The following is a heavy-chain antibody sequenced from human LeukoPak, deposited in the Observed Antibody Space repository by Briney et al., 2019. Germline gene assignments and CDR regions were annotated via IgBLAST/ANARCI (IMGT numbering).Heavy chain of an antibody. D-gene: IGHD1-26*01. CDR2: ISGSGGST. CDR1: GFTFSSYS. CDR3: AKDAGGSYGY. Sequence: PAGSLRLSCAASGFTFSSYSMNWVRQAPGKGLEWVSAISGSGGSTYYADSVKGRFTISRDNSKNTLYLQMNSLRAEDTAVYYCAKDAGGSYGYWGQGTLVTVSS. J-gene: IGHJ4*02. V-gene: IGHV3-23*01.